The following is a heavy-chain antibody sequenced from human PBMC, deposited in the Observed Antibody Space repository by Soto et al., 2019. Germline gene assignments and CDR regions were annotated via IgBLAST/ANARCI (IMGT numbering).Heavy chain of an antibody. Sequence: SETLSLTCTVSGGSISSYYWSWIRQPPGKGLEWIGYIYYSGSTNYNPSLKSRVTISVDTSKNQFSLKLSSVTAADTAVYYCARDTSGWKFDYRGHGTLVTVYS. CDR1: GGSISSYY. D-gene: IGHD6-19*01. V-gene: IGHV4-59*01. CDR2: IYYSGST. CDR3: ARDTSGWKFDY. J-gene: IGHJ4*01.